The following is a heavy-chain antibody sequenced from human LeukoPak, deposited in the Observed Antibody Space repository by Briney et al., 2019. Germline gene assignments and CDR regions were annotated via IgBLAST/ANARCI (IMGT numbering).Heavy chain of an antibody. CDR1: GFTFSNSD. CDR3: AREMGDKYSSSWALDL. CDR2: IGTVGDT. D-gene: IGHD6-13*01. V-gene: IGHV3-13*01. Sequence: GGSLRLSCAASGFTFSNSDMHWVRQASGKGLEWVSAIGTVGDTYYPGSVKGRFTISRENAKNSLYLQMNSLRAGDTAVYYCAREMGDKYSSSWALDLWGRGTLVTVSS. J-gene: IGHJ2*01.